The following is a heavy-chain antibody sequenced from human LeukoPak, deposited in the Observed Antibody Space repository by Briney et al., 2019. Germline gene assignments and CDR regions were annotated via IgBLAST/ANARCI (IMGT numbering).Heavy chain of an antibody. CDR1: GYTLTELS. Sequence: GASVKVSCKVSGYTLTELSMHWVRQAPGKGLEWMGGFDPEDGETIYAQKFQGRVTMTEDTSTDTAYMELSSLRSEDTAVYYCATSMIYDFWSGYPPKIWGQGTLVTVSS. D-gene: IGHD3-3*01. CDR2: FDPEDGET. CDR3: ATSMIYDFWSGYPPKI. V-gene: IGHV1-24*01. J-gene: IGHJ4*02.